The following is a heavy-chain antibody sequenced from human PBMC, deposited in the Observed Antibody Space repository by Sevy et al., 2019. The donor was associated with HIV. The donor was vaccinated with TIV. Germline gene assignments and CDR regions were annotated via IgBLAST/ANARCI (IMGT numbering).Heavy chain of an antibody. D-gene: IGHD6-19*01. V-gene: IGHV3-21*01. Sequence: GGSLRLSCAASGFTFSTYSMSWVRQAPGKGLEWVSYISGFNNYIYYADSLRGRFPISRDNAKNSLYLQMNNLRAEDTAVYYCARGASSGWDYFDYWGQGTLVTVSS. CDR2: ISGFNNYI. J-gene: IGHJ4*02. CDR3: ARGASSGWDYFDY. CDR1: GFTFSTYS.